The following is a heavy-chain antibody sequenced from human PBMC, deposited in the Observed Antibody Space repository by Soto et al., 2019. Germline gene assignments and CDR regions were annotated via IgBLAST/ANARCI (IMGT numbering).Heavy chain of an antibody. CDR3: ARGLAPTILGTVPTPNWFDP. Sequence: KPSETLSLTCAVYAGSFSGYFWSWLRQPPGKVLEWLAEAHDSGSRNYNRSLRGRLTSSLDTSKNQFSLRLSSVTSADTAVYYCARGLAPTILGTVPTPNWFDPWGQGTLVTVSS. CDR2: AHDSGSR. J-gene: IGHJ5*02. V-gene: IGHV4-34*01. D-gene: IGHD3-3*01. CDR1: AGSFSGYF.